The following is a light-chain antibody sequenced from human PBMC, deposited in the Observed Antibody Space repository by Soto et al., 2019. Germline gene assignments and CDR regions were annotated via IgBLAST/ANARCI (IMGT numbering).Light chain of an antibody. V-gene: IGKV1-9*01. CDR1: QSISSY. CDR2: DAS. J-gene: IGKJ2*01. Sequence: DIQMTQSSSSLSASVGDRVTITCRAGQSISSYLNWYQQKPGKAPKLLVYDASTVQDGVPSRFTGSGSGTEFSLVISRLQPEDFATYYCQQLNGFPRYTFGQGTTVDI. CDR3: QQLNGFPRYT.